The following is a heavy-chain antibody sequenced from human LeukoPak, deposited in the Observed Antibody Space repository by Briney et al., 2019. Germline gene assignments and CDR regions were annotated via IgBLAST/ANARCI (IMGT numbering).Heavy chain of an antibody. CDR1: GFTFSSYS. J-gene: IGHJ4*02. Sequence: GGSLRLSCAASGFTFSSYSMNWVRQAPGKGLEWVSSISSSSSYIYYADSVKGRFTISRDNAKNSLYLQMNSLRAEDTAVYYCARNGGTAEDTATFDYWGQGTLVTVSS. CDR2: ISSSSSYI. D-gene: IGHD5-18*01. V-gene: IGHV3-21*01. CDR3: ARNGGTAEDTATFDY.